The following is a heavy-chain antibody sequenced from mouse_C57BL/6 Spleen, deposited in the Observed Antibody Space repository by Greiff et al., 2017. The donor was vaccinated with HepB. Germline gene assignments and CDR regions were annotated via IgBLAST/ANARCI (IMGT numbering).Heavy chain of an antibody. J-gene: IGHJ1*03. CDR2: ISNGGGST. V-gene: IGHV5-12*01. D-gene: IGHD1-1*01. CDR1: GFTFSDYY. Sequence: EVHLVESGGGLVQPGGSLKLSCAASGFTFSDYYMYWVRQTPEKRLEWVAYISNGGGSTYYPDTVTGRFTISRDNAKNTLYLQMSRLKSEDTAMYYCARHDGSSWYFDVWGTGTTVTVSS. CDR3: ARHDGSSWYFDV.